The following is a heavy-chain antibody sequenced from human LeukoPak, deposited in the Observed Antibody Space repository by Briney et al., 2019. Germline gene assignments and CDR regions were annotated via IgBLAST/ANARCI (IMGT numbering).Heavy chain of an antibody. CDR2: ISWASGTI. D-gene: IGHD6-19*01. Sequence: GGSLRLSCAASGFTFDNYAIHWVRQAPGKGLEWVSSISWASGTIGYADSVKGRFTISRDNAKNSLYLEMNSLRPEDTALYYCAKGREQWSTGFFDYWGQGTLVTVSS. J-gene: IGHJ4*02. CDR3: AKGREQWSTGFFDY. CDR1: GFTFDNYA. V-gene: IGHV3-9*01.